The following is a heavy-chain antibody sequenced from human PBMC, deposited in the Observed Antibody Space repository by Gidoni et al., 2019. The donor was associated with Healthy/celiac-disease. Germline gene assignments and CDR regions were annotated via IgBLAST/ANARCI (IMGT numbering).Heavy chain of an antibody. CDR2: ISSSSSYI. CDR3: ARDRYDFWSGYLVDY. D-gene: IGHD3-3*01. Sequence: EVQLVESGGGLVKPGGSLRLSCAASGFTFSSYSMNWVSQAPGKGLEWVSSISSSSSYIYYADSVKGRFTISRDNAKNSLYLQMNSLRAEDTAVYYCARDRYDFWSGYLVDYWGQGTLVTVSS. J-gene: IGHJ4*02. CDR1: GFTFSSYS. V-gene: IGHV3-21*01.